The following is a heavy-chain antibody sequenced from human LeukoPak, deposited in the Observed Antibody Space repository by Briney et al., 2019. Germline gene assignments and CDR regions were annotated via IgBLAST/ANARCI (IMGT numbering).Heavy chain of an antibody. CDR3: ARVPSSSSYFDY. D-gene: IGHD6-6*01. J-gene: IGHJ4*02. CDR1: GYTFTGYY. CDR2: INPNSGGT. V-gene: IGHV1-2*02. Sequence: SVKVSCKASGYTFTGYYMHWVRQAPGQGLEWMGWINPNSGGTNYAQKFQGRVTMTSDTSISTAYMELSRLRSDDTAVYYCARVPSSSSYFDYWGQGTLVTVSS.